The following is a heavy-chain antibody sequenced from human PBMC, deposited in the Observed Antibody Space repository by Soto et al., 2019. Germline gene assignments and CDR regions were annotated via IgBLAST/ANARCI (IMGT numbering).Heavy chain of an antibody. CDR2: IYYTGST. D-gene: IGHD4-17*01. CDR3: VRDPHDYGVPAGGMDV. CDR1: GGSVSSGTHY. V-gene: IGHV4-61*01. J-gene: IGHJ6*02. Sequence: QVQLQESGPGLVKPSETLSLTCTVSGGSVSSGTHYWIWIRQPPGKGLEWIGYIYYTGSTKYNPSLKSRVTVSVDTSKNQFSLKMSCVTAADTAVYYCVRDPHDYGVPAGGMDVWGHGTTVTVSS.